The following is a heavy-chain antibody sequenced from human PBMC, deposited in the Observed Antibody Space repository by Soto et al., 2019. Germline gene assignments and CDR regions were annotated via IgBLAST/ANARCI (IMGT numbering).Heavy chain of an antibody. CDR3: ARLGLHLGELPESDY. D-gene: IGHD3-16*01. CDR2: IYPGDSDT. V-gene: IGHV5-51*01. Sequence: PGESLKISCKGSGYSFTSYWIGWVRQMPGKGLEWMGIIYPGDSDTRYSPSFQGQVTISADKSISTAYLQWSSLKASDTAMYYCARLGLHLGELPESDYRGQRTPVTVSS. J-gene: IGHJ4*02. CDR1: GYSFTSYW.